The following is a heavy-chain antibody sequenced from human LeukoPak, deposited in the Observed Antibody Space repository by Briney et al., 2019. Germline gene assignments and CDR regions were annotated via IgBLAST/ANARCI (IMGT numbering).Heavy chain of an antibody. CDR2: ISGRGGST. V-gene: IGHV3-23*01. Sequence: GGSLRLSCAASGFTFSSYVMSWVRQAPGKGLEWVSAISGRGGSTYYADSVQGRFTISRDNSKNTLYLQMNSLRAEDTAVYYCAKDLTTVTPRYGMDVWGQGTTVTVSS. CDR3: AKDLTTVTPRYGMDV. CDR1: GFTFSSYV. J-gene: IGHJ6*02. D-gene: IGHD4-17*01.